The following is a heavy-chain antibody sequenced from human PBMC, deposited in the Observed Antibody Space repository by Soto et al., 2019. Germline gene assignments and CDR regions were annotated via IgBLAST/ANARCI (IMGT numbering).Heavy chain of an antibody. J-gene: IGHJ4*02. D-gene: IGHD3-16*01. CDR2: IKPADSDI. Sequence: ESLTIYCEGSGYSFHSKWIGWVRQIPGEGLEWMGIIKPADSDIKYSPSFQGQVTISADKSIGTAYLQWSSLKASDTAMYYCARHQRDDASRKIDCWRQGNLVTACS. CDR3: ARHQRDDASRKIDC. CDR1: GYSFHSKW. V-gene: IGHV5-51*01.